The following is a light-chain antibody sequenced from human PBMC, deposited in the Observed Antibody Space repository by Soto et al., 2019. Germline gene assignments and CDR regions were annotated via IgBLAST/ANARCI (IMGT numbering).Light chain of an antibody. Sequence: EIVITHSPVALSVSPGESAALSCRASQSVGRNFAWYQQRPGQAPRVLIYGTSTRATGVPARFSGSGSGTDFTLTISSLQSEDFAVYYCQQYNKWPYTFGQGTRLEIK. CDR3: QQYNKWPYT. CDR1: QSVGRN. CDR2: GTS. J-gene: IGKJ2*01. V-gene: IGKV3-15*01.